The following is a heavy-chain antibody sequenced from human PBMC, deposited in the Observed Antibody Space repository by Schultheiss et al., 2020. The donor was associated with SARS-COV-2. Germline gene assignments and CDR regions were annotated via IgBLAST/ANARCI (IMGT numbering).Heavy chain of an antibody. D-gene: IGHD6-19*01. CDR1: GGSFSGYY. Sequence: SETLSLTCAVYGGSFSGYYWSWIRQPPGKGLEWIGEIYHSGNTYYNPSLKSRVTISVDTSKNQFSLKLSSVTAADTAVYYCARQGAVAGTVLFDYWGQGTLVTVSS. CDR2: IYHSGNT. V-gene: IGHV4-34*01. J-gene: IGHJ4*02. CDR3: ARQGAVAGTVLFDY.